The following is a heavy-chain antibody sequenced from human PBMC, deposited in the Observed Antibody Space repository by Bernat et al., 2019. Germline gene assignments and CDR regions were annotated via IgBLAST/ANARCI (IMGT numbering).Heavy chain of an antibody. D-gene: IGHD3-9*01. CDR1: GFTFSSYA. V-gene: IGHV3-30-3*01. CDR2: ISYVGSNK. CDR3: ERDQDTDILTGNIDY. Sequence: QVQLVESGGGVVQPGRSLRLSCAASGFTFSSYAMHWVRQAPGKGLEWVAVISYVGSNKYYADSVKGRFTISRDNSKNTLYLQMNSLRAEDTAVYYFERDQDTDILTGNIDYWGQGTLVTVSS. J-gene: IGHJ4*02.